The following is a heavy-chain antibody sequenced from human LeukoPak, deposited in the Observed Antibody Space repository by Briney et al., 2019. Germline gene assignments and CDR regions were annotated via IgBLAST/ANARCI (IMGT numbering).Heavy chain of an antibody. Sequence: GGSLRLSCAVSGFTFITYPLNCVRQAPGKGLEWVSYISSGSTSIYYADSVKGRFTISRDNARNSLYLQMNSLRAEDTAVYYCARGPWGVVIPGFFDYWGQGTLVTVSS. CDR2: ISSGSTSI. CDR1: GFTFITYP. CDR3: ARGPWGVVIPGFFDY. D-gene: IGHD3-3*01. V-gene: IGHV3-48*01. J-gene: IGHJ4*02.